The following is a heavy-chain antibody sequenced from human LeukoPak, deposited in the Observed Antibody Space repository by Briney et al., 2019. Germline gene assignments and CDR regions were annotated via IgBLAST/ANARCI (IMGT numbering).Heavy chain of an antibody. CDR3: AKAWGGYFDY. Sequence: GGSLRLSCAASGFTFSSYAMSWVRQAPGKWLEWVSAISGSGGSTYYADSVKGRLIIFRDNSKNTLYLQMNSLRAEDTAVYYCAKAWGGYFDYWGQGTLVTVSS. D-gene: IGHD3-16*01. J-gene: IGHJ4*02. V-gene: IGHV3-23*01. CDR2: ISGSGGST. CDR1: GFTFSSYA.